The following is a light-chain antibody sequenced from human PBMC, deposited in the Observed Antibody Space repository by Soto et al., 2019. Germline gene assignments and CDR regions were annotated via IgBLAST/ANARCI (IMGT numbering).Light chain of an antibody. J-gene: IGKJ1*01. V-gene: IGKV1-39*01. CDR3: QQSYSTPRT. CDR1: QSISSY. CDR2: AAS. Sequence: DIQMTQSPSSLSASVGDRVTITCRASQSISSYLNWYQQKPGKAPKLLIYAASSLQSGVPSRFSGSGSGTDFTLTISSLQPEDFATLFCQQSYSTPRTFGQGTKVEIK.